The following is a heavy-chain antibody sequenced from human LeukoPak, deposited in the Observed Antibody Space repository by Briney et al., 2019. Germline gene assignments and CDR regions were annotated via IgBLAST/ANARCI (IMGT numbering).Heavy chain of an antibody. D-gene: IGHD6-19*01. Sequence: QPGRSLRLSCAASGFTFSSYAMSWVRQAPGKGLEWVSAISGSGGSTYYADSVKGRFTISRDNSKNTLYLQMSSLRAEDTAVYYCATPPLISSGWDVGYFDYWGQGTLVTVSS. CDR1: GFTFSSYA. J-gene: IGHJ4*02. V-gene: IGHV3-23*01. CDR3: ATPPLISSGWDVGYFDY. CDR2: ISGSGGST.